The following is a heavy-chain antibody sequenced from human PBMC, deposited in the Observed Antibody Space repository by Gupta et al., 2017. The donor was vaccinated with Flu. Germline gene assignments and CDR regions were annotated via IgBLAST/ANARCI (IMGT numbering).Heavy chain of an antibody. CDR3: AKEQPALGYCSSTSCPPMPPGFDY. V-gene: IGHV3-23*01. D-gene: IGHD2-2*01. CDR1: GFTFSSYA. J-gene: IGHJ4*02. Sequence: EVQLLESGGGLVQPGGSLRLSCAASGFTFSSYAMSWVRQAPGKGLEWVSAISGSGGSTYYADSVKGRFTISRDNSKNTLYLQMNSLRAEDTAVYYCAKEQPALGYCSSTSCPPMPPGFDYWGQGTLVTVSS. CDR2: ISGSGGST.